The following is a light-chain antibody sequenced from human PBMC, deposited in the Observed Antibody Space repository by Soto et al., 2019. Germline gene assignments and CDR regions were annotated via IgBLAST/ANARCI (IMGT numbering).Light chain of an antibody. Sequence: DIQMTQSPSSLSASVGDRVTITCRASQGISNYLAWYQQKPGKVPQLLIFAASTLQSGVPSRFSGSGSGTDFTLTISSLQPDDFATYYCQQYNRPYTFGQGTKVDIK. V-gene: IGKV1-27*01. CDR2: AAS. J-gene: IGKJ2*01. CDR1: QGISNY. CDR3: QQYNRPYT.